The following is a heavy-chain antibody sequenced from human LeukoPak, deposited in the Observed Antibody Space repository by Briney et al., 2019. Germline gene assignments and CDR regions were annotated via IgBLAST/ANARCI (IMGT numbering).Heavy chain of an antibody. CDR2: IYYSGSI. J-gene: IGHJ4*02. V-gene: IGHV4-31*03. Sequence: SETLSLTCTVSGGSISSGGYYWGWIRRHPGKGLEWIGYIYYSGSIYYNPSLKSRVTISVDTSKNQFSLKLSSVTAADTAVYYCASILWFGEFNDYWGQGTLVTVSS. D-gene: IGHD3-10*01. CDR1: GGSISSGGYY. CDR3: ASILWFGEFNDY.